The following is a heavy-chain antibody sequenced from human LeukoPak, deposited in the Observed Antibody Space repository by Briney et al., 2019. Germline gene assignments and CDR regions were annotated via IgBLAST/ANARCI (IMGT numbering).Heavy chain of an antibody. CDR1: GFTFSTYW. CDR2: IHPDGGDT. Sequence: PGGSLRLSCAASGFTFSTYWMSWVRLAPGKGLEWVANIHPDGGDTYYVDSVKGRFTISRDNAGNSLYLQMHTLRVEDTAVYYCARDAGFSNEDYWGQGTLVTVSS. J-gene: IGHJ4*02. D-gene: IGHD3-10*01. V-gene: IGHV3-7*01. CDR3: ARDAGFSNEDY.